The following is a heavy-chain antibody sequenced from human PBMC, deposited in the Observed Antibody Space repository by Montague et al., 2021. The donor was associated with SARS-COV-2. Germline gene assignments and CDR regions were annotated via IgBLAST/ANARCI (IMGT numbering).Heavy chain of an antibody. CDR3: ARGSGWMGNAFDI. CDR1: GSSISSYY. J-gene: IGHJ3*02. V-gene: IGHV4-59*01. CDR2: IYYSGST. D-gene: IGHD6-19*01. Sequence: SETLSLTCTVSGSSISSYYWSWTRRPPGKGLEWIGYIYYSGSTNYNPSLKSRVTISVDTSKNQFSLKLSSVTAADTAVYYCARGSGWMGNAFDIWGQGTMVTVSS.